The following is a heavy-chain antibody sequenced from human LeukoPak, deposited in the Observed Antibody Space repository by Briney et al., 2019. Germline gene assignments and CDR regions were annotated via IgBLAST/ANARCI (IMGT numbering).Heavy chain of an antibody. CDR3: TRVGYIDEGIDY. V-gene: IGHV3-7*04. CDR2: IKQDGSKK. Sequence: GGSLRLSCVASGFPFSSYWMTWVRQAPGKGLEWVANIKQDGSKKSYVDSVKGRFTISRDNAKNSLYLQMNSLRAEDTAIYYCTRVGYIDEGIDYWGQGTLVTVSA. D-gene: IGHD5-24*01. J-gene: IGHJ4*02. CDR1: GFPFSSYW.